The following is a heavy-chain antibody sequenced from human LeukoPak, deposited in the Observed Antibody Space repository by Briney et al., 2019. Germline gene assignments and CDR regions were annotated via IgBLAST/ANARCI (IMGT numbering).Heavy chain of an antibody. CDR3: ATKGNGIYYFDC. J-gene: IGHJ4*02. V-gene: IGHV4-31*03. CDR1: GGSIRSYDYY. D-gene: IGHD2/OR15-2a*01. CDR2: IHSSGSA. Sequence: SETLSLTCTVSGGSIRSYDYYWSWIRQHPGKGLEWIGYIHSSGSAYYNPSLKSRLTISVDTSKNQFSLELRFVTAADTAVYFCATKGNGIYYFDCWGQGTLVTVSS.